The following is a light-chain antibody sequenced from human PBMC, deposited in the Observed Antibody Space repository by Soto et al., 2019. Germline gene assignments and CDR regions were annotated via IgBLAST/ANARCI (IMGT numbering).Light chain of an antibody. V-gene: IGLV2-23*02. CDR1: SSDIGSYNL. CDR3: SSYTGSDVV. J-gene: IGLJ2*01. CDR2: DVS. Sequence: QSALTQPASVSGSPGQSITISCTETSSDIGSYNLVSWYQQHPGKAPILMIYDVSKRPSGVSNRFSGSKSGNTASLTISGLRAEDEADYYCSSYTGSDVVFGGGTKLTVL.